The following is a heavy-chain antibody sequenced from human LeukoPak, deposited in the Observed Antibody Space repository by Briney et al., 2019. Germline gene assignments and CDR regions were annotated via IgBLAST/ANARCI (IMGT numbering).Heavy chain of an antibody. J-gene: IGHJ3*01. CDR2: VSYSGGT. Sequence: SETLSLTCTVSGDSFSGHYWSWIRQTPGKGLEWIGYVSYSGGTNYNPSLKRRGSISLDTSKKKLSLKLSSPAAADPAVYYCARAPMAITTSAFPDAFDFWGQGTMVTVSS. V-gene: IGHV4-59*11. CDR3: ARAPMAITTSAFPDAFDF. D-gene: IGHD5-12*01. CDR1: GDSFSGHY.